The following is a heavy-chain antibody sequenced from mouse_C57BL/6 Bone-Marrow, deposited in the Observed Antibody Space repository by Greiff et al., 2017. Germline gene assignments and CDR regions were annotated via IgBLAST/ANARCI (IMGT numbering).Heavy chain of an antibody. CDR1: GFTFSSYG. CDR3: ARPGDPYYFDY. V-gene: IGHV5-6*01. CDR2: ISSGGSYT. Sequence: VQLKESGGDLVKPGGSLKLSCAASGFTFSSYGMSWVRQTPDKRLEWVATISSGGSYTYYPDSVKGRFTISRDNAKNTLYLQMSSLKSEDTAMYYCARPGDPYYFDYWGQGTTLTVSS. J-gene: IGHJ2*01.